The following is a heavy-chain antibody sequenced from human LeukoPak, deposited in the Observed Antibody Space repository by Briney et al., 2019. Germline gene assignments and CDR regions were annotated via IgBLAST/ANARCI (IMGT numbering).Heavy chain of an antibody. V-gene: IGHV1-8*01. CDR2: MNPNSGNT. D-gene: IGHD6-13*01. CDR1: GYTFTSYD. Sequence: ASVKVSCKASGYTFTSYDINWVRQATGQGLEWMGWMNPNSGNTGYAQKFQGRVTMTRNTSIGTAYMELSSLRSEDTAVYYSARDESSWYYYYYGMDVWGQGTTVTVSS. J-gene: IGHJ6*02. CDR3: ARDESSWYYYYYGMDV.